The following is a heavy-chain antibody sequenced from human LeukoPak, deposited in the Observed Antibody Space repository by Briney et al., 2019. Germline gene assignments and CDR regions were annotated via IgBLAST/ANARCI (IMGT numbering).Heavy chain of an antibody. Sequence: ASVKVSCKASGYTFTSYDINWVRQATGHGLEWMGWMNPNSGNTGYAQKFQGRVTITRNTSISTAYMELSSLRSEDTAVYYCARGVAFGYDFWSGYYQTNFDYWGQGTLVTVSS. CDR1: GYTFTSYD. CDR2: MNPNSGNT. CDR3: ARGVAFGYDFWSGYYQTNFDY. J-gene: IGHJ4*02. D-gene: IGHD3-3*01. V-gene: IGHV1-8*03.